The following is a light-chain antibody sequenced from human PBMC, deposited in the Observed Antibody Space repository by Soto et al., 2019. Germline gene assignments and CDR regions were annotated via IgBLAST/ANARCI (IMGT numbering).Light chain of an antibody. Sequence: EIGMTQSPATLSVSPGDGATLSCRVSQSISSNLAWYQQKPDQAPRLLIYGASTRATGIPAGFSGSGSGTEFTLTISRLQSEDLEVYYCQQYNNWPPYTFGQGTKLEIK. CDR2: GAS. CDR3: QQYNNWPPYT. J-gene: IGKJ2*01. CDR1: QSISSN. V-gene: IGKV3-15*01.